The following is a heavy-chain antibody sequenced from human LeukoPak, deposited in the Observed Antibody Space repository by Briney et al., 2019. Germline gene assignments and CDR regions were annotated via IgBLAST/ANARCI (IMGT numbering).Heavy chain of an antibody. V-gene: IGHV3-30*02. Sequence: PGGSLRLSRAASGFTFSSYGMHWVRQAPGKGLEWVAFIRYDGSNKYYADSVKGRFTISRDNSKNTLYLQMNSLRAEDTAVYYCAKDSTWIQLEGYFDYWGQGTLVTVSS. CDR2: IRYDGSNK. J-gene: IGHJ4*02. CDR1: GFTFSSYG. CDR3: AKDSTWIQLEGYFDY. D-gene: IGHD5-18*01.